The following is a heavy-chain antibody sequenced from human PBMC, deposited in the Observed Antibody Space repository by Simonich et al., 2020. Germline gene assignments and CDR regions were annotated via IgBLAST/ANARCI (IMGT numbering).Heavy chain of an antibody. CDR1: GFTFSSYA. V-gene: IGHV3-23*01. D-gene: IGHD3-22*01. CDR3: AKDLGERITMIVVVIDAFDI. Sequence: GGGLVQPGGSLRLSCAASGFTFSSYAMSWVRQAPGGGLEWVSAISGSGGSTYYSDSVKGRFTIARDNSKNPLYLQMNSLRAGDTDVYYCAKDLGERITMIVVVIDAFDIWGQGTMVTVSS. J-gene: IGHJ3*02. CDR2: ISGSGGST.